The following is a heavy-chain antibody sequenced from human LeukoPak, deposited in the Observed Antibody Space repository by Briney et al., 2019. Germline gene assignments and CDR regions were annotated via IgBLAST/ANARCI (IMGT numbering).Heavy chain of an antibody. Sequence: EASVKVSCKASGGTFSSYAISWVRQAPGQGLEWMGGIIPIFGTANYAQKFQGRVTITADESRSTAYMELSSLRSEVTAVYYCAWGTGYCSSTSCSSYYFDYWGQGTLVTVSS. CDR2: IIPIFGTA. J-gene: IGHJ4*02. V-gene: IGHV1-69*13. D-gene: IGHD2-2*01. CDR1: GGTFSSYA. CDR3: AWGTGYCSSTSCSSYYFDY.